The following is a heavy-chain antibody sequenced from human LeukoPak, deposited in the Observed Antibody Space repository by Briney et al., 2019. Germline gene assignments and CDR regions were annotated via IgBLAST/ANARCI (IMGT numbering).Heavy chain of an antibody. V-gene: IGHV3-53*01. CDR1: GFTVSGHY. CDR3: ARNKGVYGSGSYDN. D-gene: IGHD3-10*01. J-gene: IGHJ4*02. CDR2: INSGGTT. Sequence: PGGSLRLSCAASGFTVSGHYWSWVRQAPGKGLEWVSQINSGGTTYYADSVKGRFTISRDSSKNTLYLQMNSLRAEDTAVYHRARNKGVYGSGSYDNWGPGTWLPVSS.